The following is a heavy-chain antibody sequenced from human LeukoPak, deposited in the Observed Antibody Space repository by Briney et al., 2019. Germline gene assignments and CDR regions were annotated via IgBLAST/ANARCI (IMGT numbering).Heavy chain of an antibody. D-gene: IGHD2-21*01. Sequence: PSETLSITCTVSGASIGSYYWSWIRQPPGKGLEWIGYISQNGYTKYTPSLKSRVTISRDTSENQFSLILSSVTAADTAIYYCTRHDVVAVIGHGMAVWGQGTTVTVSS. CDR1: GASIGSYY. CDR2: ISQNGYT. V-gene: IGHV4-59*08. J-gene: IGHJ6*02. CDR3: TRHDVVAVIGHGMAV.